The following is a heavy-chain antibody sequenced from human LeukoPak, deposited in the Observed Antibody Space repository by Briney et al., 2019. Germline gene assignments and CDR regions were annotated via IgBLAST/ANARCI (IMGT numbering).Heavy chain of an antibody. Sequence: ASVKVSCKASGGTFSSYATSWVRQAPGQGLEWMGGIIPIFGTANYAQKFQGRVTITADESTSTAYMELSSLRSEDTAVYYCARGLLRQHTDYWGQGTLVTVSS. CDR3: ARGLLRQHTDY. CDR1: GGTFSSYA. V-gene: IGHV1-69*01. CDR2: IIPIFGTA. D-gene: IGHD3-3*01. J-gene: IGHJ4*02.